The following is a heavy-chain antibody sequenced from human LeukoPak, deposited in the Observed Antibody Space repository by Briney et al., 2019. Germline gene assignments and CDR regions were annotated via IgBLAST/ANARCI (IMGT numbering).Heavy chain of an antibody. CDR1: GYTFTNYG. CDR3: ARSQYLLLSWWNAFDV. Sequence: GASVTVSCKASGYTFTNYGISWVRQAPGQGLEWMGWISAYNGNTDYEQKFQGRVNMTTDTSTSTAYVELRNLRSDDTAMYYCARSQYLLLSWWNAFDVWGQGTMVTVSS. CDR2: ISAYNGNT. D-gene: IGHD2-2*01. J-gene: IGHJ3*01. V-gene: IGHV1-18*01.